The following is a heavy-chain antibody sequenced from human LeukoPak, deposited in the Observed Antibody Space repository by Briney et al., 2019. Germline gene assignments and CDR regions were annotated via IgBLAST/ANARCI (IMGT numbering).Heavy chain of an antibody. J-gene: IGHJ4*02. CDR2: IYSGGST. CDR3: ARDALGNYDTSGYLGY. D-gene: IGHD3-22*01. Sequence: GGSLRLSCAVSGFTVSYNYMSWVRQAPGKGLEWVSVIYSGGSTYYADPVKGRFTISRDNSKNTLFLQMNSLRAEDTAVYYCARDALGNYDTSGYLGYWGQGTLVTVSS. V-gene: IGHV3-53*01. CDR1: GFTVSYNY.